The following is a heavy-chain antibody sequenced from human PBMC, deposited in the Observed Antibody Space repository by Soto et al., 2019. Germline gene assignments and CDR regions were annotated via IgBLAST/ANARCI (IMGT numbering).Heavy chain of an antibody. V-gene: IGHV3-53*01. CDR1: GFTVSSNY. Sequence: VGSLRLSCAGSGFTVSSNYMSWVRQAPGKGLEWVSVIYSGGSTYYADSVKGRFTISRDNSKNTLYLQMNSLRAEDTAVYYCARDRGGYRYYYGMDVWGQGTTVTVSS. D-gene: IGHD2-15*01. CDR3: ARDRGGYRYYYGMDV. CDR2: IYSGGST. J-gene: IGHJ6*02.